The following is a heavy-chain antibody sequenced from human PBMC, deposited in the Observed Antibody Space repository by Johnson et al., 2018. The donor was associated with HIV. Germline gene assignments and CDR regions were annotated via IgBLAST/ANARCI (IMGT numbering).Heavy chain of an antibody. CDR2: IGTAGDT. D-gene: IGHD4-17*01. CDR3: ARSGRGTLTTVPDAFDI. CDR1: GFTVSSNY. V-gene: IGHV3-13*01. J-gene: IGHJ3*02. Sequence: VQLVESGGGLIQPGGSLRLSCAASGFTVSSNYMSWVRQAPGKGLEWVSVIGTAGDTYYAASVRGRFNISRENAKNSLDLQMNRLRAGDTAVYYCARSGRGTLTTVPDAFDIWGQGTMVTVSS.